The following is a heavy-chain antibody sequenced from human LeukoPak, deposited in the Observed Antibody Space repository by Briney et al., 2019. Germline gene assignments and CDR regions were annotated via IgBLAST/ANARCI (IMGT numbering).Heavy chain of an antibody. Sequence: SETLSLTCAVYGGSFSNYWSWIRQPPGKGLEWIGEINRRGSTNYNPSLKSRVTISVDTSKNQFSLNLNSLTAADTAVYYCARGRWAVAGTYFDYWGQGTLVTVSS. V-gene: IGHV4-34*01. CDR2: INRRGST. D-gene: IGHD6-19*01. CDR3: ARGRWAVAGTYFDY. CDR1: GGSFSNY. J-gene: IGHJ4*02.